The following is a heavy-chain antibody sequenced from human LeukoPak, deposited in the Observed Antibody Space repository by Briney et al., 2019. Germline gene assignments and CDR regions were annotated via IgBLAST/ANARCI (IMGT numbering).Heavy chain of an antibody. Sequence: SETLSLTCTVSGDAITSDKYYWGWIRQPPGKGLEWIGNIHHSGSTYYSPSLKSRVTISVDTSKNQFSLKLSSVTAADTAVYYCARFWPRRNGAFDIWGQGTMVTVSS. J-gene: IGHJ3*02. V-gene: IGHV4-39*01. CDR1: GDAITSDKYY. D-gene: IGHD1-1*01. CDR3: ARFWPRRNGAFDI. CDR2: IHHSGST.